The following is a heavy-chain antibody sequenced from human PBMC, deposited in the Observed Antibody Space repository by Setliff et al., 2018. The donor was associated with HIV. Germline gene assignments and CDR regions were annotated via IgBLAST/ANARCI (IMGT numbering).Heavy chain of an antibody. CDR2: IASHGNWH. J-gene: IGHJ4*02. CDR3: ATLARFAPDY. Sequence: GGSLRLSCAASGFTLTDYPMHWVRQAPGNGLEWVAVIASHGNWHDYAASVKGRFTISRDTSRNTVYLQMNSLRAEDTAEYYCATLARFAPDYWSQGTQVTVSS. V-gene: IGHV3-30*04. CDR1: GFTLTDYP.